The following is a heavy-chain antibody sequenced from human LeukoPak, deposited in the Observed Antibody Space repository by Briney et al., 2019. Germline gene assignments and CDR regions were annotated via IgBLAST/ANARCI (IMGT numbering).Heavy chain of an antibody. J-gene: IGHJ4*02. CDR2: ISGFGETT. CDR3: AKKIDSGSYPLDY. Sequence: GRSLRLSCAASGFSFGSFSMSWARQAPGKGLEWVSVISGFGETTFYADSVRGRSTTSRDNSNSTPYLQMTSLRAEDTGVYYCAKKIDSGSYPLDYWGQGTLVTISS. CDR1: GFSFGSFS. V-gene: IGHV3-23*01. D-gene: IGHD3-10*01.